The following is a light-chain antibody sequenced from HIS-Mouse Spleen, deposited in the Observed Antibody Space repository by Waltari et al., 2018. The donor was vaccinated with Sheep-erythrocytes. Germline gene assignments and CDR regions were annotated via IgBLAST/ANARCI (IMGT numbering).Light chain of an antibody. CDR1: SSDVGGYNL. Sequence: QSALTQPASVSVSPGLSITISCTGTSSDVGGYNLFSWYQKHPGKAPKLMIYEGSKRPSGVSNRFSGSKSGNTASLTISGLQAEDEADYYCCSYAGSSTPWVFGGGTKLTVL. V-gene: IGLV2-23*01. CDR3: CSYAGSSTPWV. CDR2: EGS. J-gene: IGLJ3*02.